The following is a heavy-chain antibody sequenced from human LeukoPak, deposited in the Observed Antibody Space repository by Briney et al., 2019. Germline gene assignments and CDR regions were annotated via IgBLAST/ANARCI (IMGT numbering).Heavy chain of an antibody. J-gene: IGHJ4*02. CDR3: ARVGEQQLVYYFDY. D-gene: IGHD6-13*01. CDR1: GFTFRNYW. Sequence: GGSLRLSCAASGFTFRNYWMSWVRQAPGKGLEWVANIKQDESEKYYVDSEKGRFTVSRDNAKNSLYLQMISLRAEDTAVYYCARVGEQQLVYYFDYWGQGTLVTVSS. CDR2: IKQDESEK. V-gene: IGHV3-7*01.